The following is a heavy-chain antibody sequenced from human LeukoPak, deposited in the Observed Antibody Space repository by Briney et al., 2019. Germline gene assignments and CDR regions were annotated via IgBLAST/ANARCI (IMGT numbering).Heavy chain of an antibody. CDR3: ARGLNWFDP. Sequence: SETLSLTCAVYGGSFSGYYWSWIRQPPGKGLEWIGEINHSGSTNYNPSLKSRVTISVDTSKNQFSLKLSSVTAADTAVYYCARGLNWFDPWGQGTLVTVSS. V-gene: IGHV4-34*01. J-gene: IGHJ5*02. CDR1: GGSFSGYY. CDR2: INHSGST.